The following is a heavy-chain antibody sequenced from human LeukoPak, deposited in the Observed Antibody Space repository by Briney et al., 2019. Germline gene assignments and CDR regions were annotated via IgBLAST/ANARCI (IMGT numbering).Heavy chain of an antibody. J-gene: IGHJ6*02. CDR1: GGSISSYY. V-gene: IGHV4-59*01. Sequence: SETLSLTCTVSGGSISSYYWSWIRQPPGKGLEWIGYIYYSGSTNYNPSLKSRVTISVDTSKIQFSLKLSSVTAADTAVYYCARIMLRYFDWPISPVYYYYYGMDVWGQGTTVTVSS. CDR3: ARIMLRYFDWPISPVYYYYYGMDV. CDR2: IYYSGST. D-gene: IGHD3-9*01.